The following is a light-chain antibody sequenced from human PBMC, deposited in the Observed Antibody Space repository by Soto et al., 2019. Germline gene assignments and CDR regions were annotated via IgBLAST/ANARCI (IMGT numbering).Light chain of an antibody. J-gene: IGKJ3*01. V-gene: IGKV3-15*01. CDR2: GAS. CDR1: QSVSRN. Sequence: EIVMKQSPAPLSVSPGEKTTLSFRASQSVSRNLAWYQQKPGQAPRLLIYGASTRATGIPARFSGSGSGTEFTLTISSLQSEDFAVYYCQQYNNWPPGRAARLTFGPGTKWISN. CDR3: QQYNNWPPGRAARLT.